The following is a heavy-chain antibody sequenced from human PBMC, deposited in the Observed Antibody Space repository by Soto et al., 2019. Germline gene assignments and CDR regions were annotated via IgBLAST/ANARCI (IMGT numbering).Heavy chain of an antibody. Sequence: SETLSPPRTVFDGPMGSLGGSCIPQPQGNRLEWIGYIYYSGSSYYNPSLKSRVTISVDTSKNQFSLKLSSVTAADTAVYYCASTCGSSSYHYYLDIWGKGTTVNVSS. CDR3: ASTCGSSSYHYYLDI. V-gene: IGHV4-59*08. J-gene: IGHJ6*03. CDR1: DGPMGSLG. CDR2: IYYSGSS. D-gene: IGHD6-6*01.